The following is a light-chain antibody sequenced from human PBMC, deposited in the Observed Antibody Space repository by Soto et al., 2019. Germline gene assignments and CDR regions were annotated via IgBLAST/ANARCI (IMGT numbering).Light chain of an antibody. CDR3: SSFTSDRIYV. J-gene: IGLJ1*01. Sequence: QSALTQPTSVSGSPGQSITISCTGNHSDIGTYDYVSWYRQHPGRAPRLLIYGVTTRPSGISDRFSASKSGLTASLTISGLQPEDEADYYCSSFTSDRIYVFGPGTKVT. CDR1: HSDIGTYDY. V-gene: IGLV2-14*03. CDR2: GVT.